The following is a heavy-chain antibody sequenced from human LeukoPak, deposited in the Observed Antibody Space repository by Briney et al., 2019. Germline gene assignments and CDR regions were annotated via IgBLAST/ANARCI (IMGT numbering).Heavy chain of an antibody. J-gene: IGHJ6*02. Sequence: SETLSLTCTVSGGSISSYYWSWIRQPPGKGLEWIGYIYYSGSTNYNPSLKSRVTISVDTSKNQFSLKLSSVTAADTAVYYCARLPYYYGMDVWGQGTTVTVSS. CDR2: IYYSGST. CDR3: ARLPYYYGMDV. CDR1: GGSISSYY. V-gene: IGHV4-59*01.